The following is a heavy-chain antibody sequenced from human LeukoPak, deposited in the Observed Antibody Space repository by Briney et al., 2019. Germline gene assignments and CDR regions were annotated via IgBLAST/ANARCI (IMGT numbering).Heavy chain of an antibody. CDR2: IRYDESNK. CDR1: GFTFSSYG. CDR3: AKFGTNYFDSSGYYQTNYYHYYMDV. J-gene: IGHJ6*03. Sequence: GGSLRLSCAASGFTFSSYGMHWVRQAPGKGLEWVAFIRYDESNKYYADSVKGRFTISRDNSKNTLYLQMNSLRAEDTAVYYCAKFGTNYFDSSGYYQTNYYHYYMDVWGKGTTVTVSS. V-gene: IGHV3-30*02. D-gene: IGHD3-22*01.